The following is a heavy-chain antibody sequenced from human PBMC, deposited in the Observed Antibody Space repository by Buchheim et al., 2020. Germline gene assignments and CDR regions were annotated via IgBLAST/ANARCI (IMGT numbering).Heavy chain of an antibody. Sequence: QVQLRESGPGLVKPSETLSLTCTVSGDSINNYYWSWIRQSPGKGLEWFGYVYYTGSPIYNPSLKSRVNILVDRSRNQLSLMLASVTAADTAVYYCGRLLAAGTFVVEHWGQGTL. CDR2: VYYTGSP. J-gene: IGHJ4*02. D-gene: IGHD2-21*01. V-gene: IGHV4-59*01. CDR1: GDSINNYY. CDR3: GRLLAAGTFVVEH.